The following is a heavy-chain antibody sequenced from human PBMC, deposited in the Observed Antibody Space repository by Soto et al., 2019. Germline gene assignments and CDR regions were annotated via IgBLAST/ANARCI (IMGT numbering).Heavy chain of an antibody. V-gene: IGHV1-69*02. CDR3: GQVSGTTSSNWVDP. CDR1: GGPFSSYH. D-gene: IGHD2-2*01. J-gene: IGHJ5*02. Sequence: QVQLVQSGAEVKKPGSSVKLSCKASGGPFSSYHISWVRQAPGQGLEWVGRIIPILGRANNAQHFQGRVTSAADTSTNTACLVMIRLSSEDTAVYYCGQVSGTTSSNWVDPWGYGILVTVSS. CDR2: IIPILGRA.